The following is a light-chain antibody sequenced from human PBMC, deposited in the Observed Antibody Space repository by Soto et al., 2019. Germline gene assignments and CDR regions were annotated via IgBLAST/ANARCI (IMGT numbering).Light chain of an antibody. Sequence: EIVLTQSPATLSLSPGERATLSCRTSQTIRGLLNWYQQRPGQAPSLLIYDISNRATDIPARFSGSCSGTDFIITISRLDPEVFGVYFCQQCHNWRITFGQGTCLDIK. CDR3: QQCHNWRIT. CDR1: QTIRGL. J-gene: IGKJ5*01. CDR2: DIS. V-gene: IGKV3-11*01.